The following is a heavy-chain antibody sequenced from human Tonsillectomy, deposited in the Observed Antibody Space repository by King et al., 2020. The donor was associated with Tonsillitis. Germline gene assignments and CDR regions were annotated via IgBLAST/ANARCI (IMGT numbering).Heavy chain of an antibody. D-gene: IGHD3-9*01. CDR3: AVGGDLSTGGVLFDP. J-gene: IGHJ5*02. V-gene: IGHV4-61*02. CDR1: GASLSSGRYY. CDR2: IYHSGST. Sequence: PGLVNHSQTLSLTRTVSGASLSSGRYYWRWMRAPAGKGLQWMWRIYHSGSTDSNPSHESGITISTDTSRNQFSLKLSSVTAADTAVYYCAVGGDLSTGGVLFDPWGQGTLVTVSS.